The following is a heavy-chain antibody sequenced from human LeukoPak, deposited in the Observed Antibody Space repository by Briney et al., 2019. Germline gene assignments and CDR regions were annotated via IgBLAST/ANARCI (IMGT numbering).Heavy chain of an antibody. CDR3: ARASGKILDY. Sequence: SETLSLTCAVYGGSFSGYYWSWIRQPPGKGLEWIGEINHSGSTNYNPSLKSRVTISVDTSKNQFSLKLSSVTAADTAVYYCARASGKILDYWGQGTLVTVSS. V-gene: IGHV4-34*01. J-gene: IGHJ4*02. CDR1: GGSFSGYY. D-gene: IGHD3-10*01. CDR2: INHSGST.